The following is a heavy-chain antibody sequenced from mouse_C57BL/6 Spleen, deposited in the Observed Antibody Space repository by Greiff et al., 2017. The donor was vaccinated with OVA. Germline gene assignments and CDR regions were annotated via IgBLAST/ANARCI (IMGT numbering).Heavy chain of an antibody. CDR1: GYTFTSYW. J-gene: IGHJ2*01. CDR3: ARSLPSYYFDY. CDR2: INPSSGYT. V-gene: IGHV1-7*01. Sequence: QVHVKQSGAELAKPGASVKLSCKASGYTFTSYWMHWVKQRPGQGLEWIGYINPSSGYTKYNQKFKDKATLTADKSSSTAYMQLSSLTYEDSAVYYCARSLPSYYFDYWGQGTTLTVSS.